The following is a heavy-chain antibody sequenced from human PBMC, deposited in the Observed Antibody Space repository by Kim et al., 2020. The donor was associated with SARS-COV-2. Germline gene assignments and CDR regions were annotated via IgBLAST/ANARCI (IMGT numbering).Heavy chain of an antibody. J-gene: IGHJ3*02. D-gene: IGHD1-7*01. V-gene: IGHV3-23*01. Sequence: SVKGRFTLARDNSKNTQHLQMNNLRADDTAIYYCTKGIGPNYPGSRTFDMWGQGTMVTVSS. CDR3: TKGIGPNYPGSRTFDM.